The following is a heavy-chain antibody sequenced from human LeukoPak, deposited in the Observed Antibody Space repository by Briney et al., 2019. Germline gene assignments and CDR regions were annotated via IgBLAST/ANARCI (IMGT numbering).Heavy chain of an antibody. Sequence: GGSLRLSCAASGFTFSNAWMSWVRQAPGKGLEWVSSISSSSSYIYYADSVKGRFTISRDNAKNSLYLQMNSLRAEDTAVYYCARDTAAAGSFAFDIWGQGTMVTVSS. V-gene: IGHV3-21*01. CDR1: GFTFSNAW. CDR2: ISSSSSYI. J-gene: IGHJ3*02. CDR3: ARDTAAAGSFAFDI. D-gene: IGHD6-13*01.